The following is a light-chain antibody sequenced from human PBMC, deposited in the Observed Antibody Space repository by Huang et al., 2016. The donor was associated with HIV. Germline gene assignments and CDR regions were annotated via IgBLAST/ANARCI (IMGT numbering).Light chain of an antibody. J-gene: IGKJ2*01. V-gene: IGKV1-5*03. CDR2: KAS. CDR3: QQYSSLYT. CDR1: QSIRDL. Sequence: DIQMIQSPSTLSASGGGIVTITCRASQSIRDLLVWYQRKPGKAPKVLIYKASSLESGVPSRFSGSGSGTEFTLTISSLQPDDFATYYCQQYSSLYTFGQGTKLEIK.